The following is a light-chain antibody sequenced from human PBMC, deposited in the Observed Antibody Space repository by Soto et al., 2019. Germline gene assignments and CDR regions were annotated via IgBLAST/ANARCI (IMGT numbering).Light chain of an antibody. CDR1: QSISSSY. Sequence: EIVLTQSPGTLSLSPGERATLSCRASQSISSSYLAWYQQKPGQAPRLLIYGASRWATGIPDRFSGRESGTDFTLTITTLEPEDSAVYFCQQYDSSPYTFGQGTKVEIK. CDR3: QQYDSSPYT. CDR2: GAS. J-gene: IGKJ2*01. V-gene: IGKV3-20*01.